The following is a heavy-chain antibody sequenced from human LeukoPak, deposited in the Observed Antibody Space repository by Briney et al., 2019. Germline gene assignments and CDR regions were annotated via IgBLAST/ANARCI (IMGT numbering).Heavy chain of an antibody. Sequence: GGSLRLSCAASGFTFSSYGMHWVRQAPGKGLEWVAVISYDGSNKYYADSVKGRFTISRDNSKNTLYLQMNSLRAVDTAVYYCARDGPDPPTVARFYYYYGMDVWGQGTTVTVSS. V-gene: IGHV3-30*03. CDR2: ISYDGSNK. CDR3: ARDGPDPPTVARFYYYYGMDV. CDR1: GFTFSSYG. J-gene: IGHJ6*02. D-gene: IGHD4-17*01.